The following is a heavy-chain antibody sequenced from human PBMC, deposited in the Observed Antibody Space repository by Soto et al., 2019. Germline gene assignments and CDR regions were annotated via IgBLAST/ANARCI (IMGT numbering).Heavy chain of an antibody. CDR3: ARGEQYSGRIFDY. J-gene: IGHJ4*01. CDR1: GDSVSSNSAG. V-gene: IGHV6-1*01. CDR2: TYYRSKWYY. Sequence: SQTRSLTCVITGDSVSSNSAGWSWVRQSPSRGLEWLGRTYYRSKWYYEYAVSVRGRITINPDTSKNQYSLQLNSVTPEDTAVYFCARGEQYSGRIFDYWGQGTLVTVS. D-gene: IGHD1-26*01.